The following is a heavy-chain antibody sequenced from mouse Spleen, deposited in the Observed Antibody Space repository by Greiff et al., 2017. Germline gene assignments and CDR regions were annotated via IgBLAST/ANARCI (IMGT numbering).Heavy chain of an antibody. Sequence: EVMLVESGGGLVKLGGSLKLSCAASGFTFSNYAMSWVRQTPEKRLEWVATISSGGGNTYYPDSVKGRFTISRDDAKNTLYLQMSSLKSEDTAMYYCTRRRIDRYGSYYVMDYWGQGTSVTVSS. CDR3: TRRRIDRYGSYYVMDY. J-gene: IGHJ4*01. CDR1: GFTFSNYA. CDR2: ISSGGGNT. D-gene: IGHD2-14*01. V-gene: IGHV5-9*01.